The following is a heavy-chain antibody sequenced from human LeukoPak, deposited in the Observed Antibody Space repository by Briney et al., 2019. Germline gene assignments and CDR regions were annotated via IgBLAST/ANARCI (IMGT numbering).Heavy chain of an antibody. CDR2: IYSGGNT. J-gene: IGHJ4*02. CDR1: GFTVSSNY. D-gene: IGHD3-22*01. Sequence: GGSLRLSCAASGFTVSSNYMSWVRQAPGKGLEWVSVIYSGGNTYYADSVKGRFTISRDNSKNTLYLQMNSLRAEDTAVYYCVGAYYDSTGFFRPYWGQGTLVTVSS. V-gene: IGHV3-53*01. CDR3: VGAYYDSTGFFRPY.